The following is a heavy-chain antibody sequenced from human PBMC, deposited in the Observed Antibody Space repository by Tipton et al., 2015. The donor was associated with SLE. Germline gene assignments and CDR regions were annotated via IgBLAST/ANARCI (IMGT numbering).Heavy chain of an antibody. CDR2: IKQDGSEK. Sequence: SLRLSCAASGFTFSSYWMSWVRQAPGKGLEWVANIKQDGSEKFYVDSVKGRFTISRDNAKNSLYLQMNSLRAEGTAVYYCAGGDAGYSSGWYPGDFDYWGQGTLVTVSS. CDR3: AGGDAGYSSGWYPGDFDY. J-gene: IGHJ4*02. V-gene: IGHV3-7*01. D-gene: IGHD6-19*01. CDR1: GFTFSSYW.